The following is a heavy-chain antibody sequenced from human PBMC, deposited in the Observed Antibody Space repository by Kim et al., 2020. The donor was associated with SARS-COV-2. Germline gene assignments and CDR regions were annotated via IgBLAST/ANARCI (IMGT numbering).Heavy chain of an antibody. V-gene: IGHV4-61*03. CDR2: T. CDR3: ARGPTRNYFDY. J-gene: IGHJ4*02. Sequence: TNHNPSLESRVTTSLDTSKNHFSLKLTSVTAADTAVYYCARGPTRNYFDYWGQGSLVTVSS.